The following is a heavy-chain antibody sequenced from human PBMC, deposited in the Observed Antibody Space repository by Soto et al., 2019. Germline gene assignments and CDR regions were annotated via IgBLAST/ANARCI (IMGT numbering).Heavy chain of an antibody. CDR1: GLTFSSYS. CDR2: ISGSGGST. J-gene: IGHJ2*01. CDR3: AKDNGLLWFGPPSWYFER. Sequence: PGGSLRLSCTASGLTFSSYSMNWVRQAPGRGLEWLSAISGSGGSTYYADSVKGRFTISRDNSKNTLYLQMNSLRAEDTAVYYSAKDNGLLWFGPPSWYFERWGRGTLVTVAS. D-gene: IGHD3-10*01. V-gene: IGHV3-23*01.